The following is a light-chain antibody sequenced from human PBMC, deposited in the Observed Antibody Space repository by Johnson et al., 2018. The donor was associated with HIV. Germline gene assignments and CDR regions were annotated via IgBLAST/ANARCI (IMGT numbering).Light chain of an antibody. CDR1: SSNIGNNY. Sequence: QSVLTQPPSVSAAPGQKVTISCSGSSSNIGNNYVSWYQQLPGTAPKLLIYDNNMRPSGIPDRFSGSKSGTSATLGITGLQTGDEADYYCGTWDRNLSGHVFGTGTKVTVL. CDR3: GTWDRNLSGHV. J-gene: IGLJ1*01. CDR2: DNN. V-gene: IGLV1-51*01.